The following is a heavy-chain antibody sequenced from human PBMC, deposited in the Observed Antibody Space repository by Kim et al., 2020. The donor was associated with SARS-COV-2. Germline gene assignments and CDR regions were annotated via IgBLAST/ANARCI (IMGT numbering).Heavy chain of an antibody. CDR2: ISGSGGST. Sequence: GGSLRLSCAVSGFTFSSYAMSWVRQAPGKGLEWVSGISGSGGSTYYADSVKGRFTISRDNFKNTLYLQMNSLRAEDTAIYYCAKAGGGGQNYLWGGAFEIWGQGTMVTVSS. CDR1: GFTFSSYA. J-gene: IGHJ3*02. V-gene: IGHV3-23*01. D-gene: IGHD3-16*01. CDR3: AKAGGGGQNYLWGGAFEI.